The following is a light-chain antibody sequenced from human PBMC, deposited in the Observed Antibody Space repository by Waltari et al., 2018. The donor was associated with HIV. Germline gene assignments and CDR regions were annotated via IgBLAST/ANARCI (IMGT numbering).Light chain of an antibody. J-gene: IGLJ3*02. CDR1: TRYLGDYS. Sequence: HSSLTPPRSVSRSPAPALSLSYTETTRYLGDYSLSWHQHHSCKDPTVIIYEVTHPTSGVSPRCSGAKSGNTASLTIFGLLHADEADYFCSSYISTGTPEFGGGTRLTVL. CDR3: SSYISTGTPE. V-gene: IGLV2-14*01. CDR2: EVT.